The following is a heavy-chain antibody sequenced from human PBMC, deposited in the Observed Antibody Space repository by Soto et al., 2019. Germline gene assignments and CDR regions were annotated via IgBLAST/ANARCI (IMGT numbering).Heavy chain of an antibody. CDR2: ISRTGTAT. Sequence: EVQLVESGGGLVQPGGSLRLSCAASGLSFSSFEMNWVRQAPGKGLEFVSYISRTGTATYYAASVKGRFTISRDNAKNSLYLQMNSLRAEDTAVYYCLSLLGYCGAALCPAGYWGQGTLVTVSS. CDR3: LSLLGYCGAALCPAGY. V-gene: IGHV3-48*03. J-gene: IGHJ4*02. CDR1: GLSFSSFE. D-gene: IGHD2-15*01.